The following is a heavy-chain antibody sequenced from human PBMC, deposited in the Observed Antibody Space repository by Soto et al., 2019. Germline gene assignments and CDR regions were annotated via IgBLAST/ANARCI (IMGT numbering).Heavy chain of an antibody. J-gene: IGHJ6*02. Sequence: GGSLRLSCAASGFTVSGNYMSWVRQAPGKGLEWVSVIYSGGSTYYADSVKGRFTISRDSSKNTLYLQMNSLRAEDTAVYYCARDRATRRYGMDVWGQGTTVTVSS. V-gene: IGHV3-53*01. CDR3: ARDRATRRYGMDV. CDR2: IYSGGST. D-gene: IGHD5-12*01. CDR1: GFTVSGNY.